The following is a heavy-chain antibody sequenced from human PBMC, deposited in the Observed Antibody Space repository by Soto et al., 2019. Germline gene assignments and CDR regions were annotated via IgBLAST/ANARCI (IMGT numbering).Heavy chain of an antibody. V-gene: IGHV5-51*01. Sequence: GESLKISCKGSGYSFTSYWIAWVRQMPGKGLEWMGIIYLSDSDTRYSPSFQGRVTISADKSISTAYLQWSSLKASDTAMYYCARYSSGWPYYFHYWGQGTLVTVST. CDR1: GYSFTSYW. CDR3: ARYSSGWPYYFHY. D-gene: IGHD6-19*01. CDR2: IYLSDSDT. J-gene: IGHJ4*02.